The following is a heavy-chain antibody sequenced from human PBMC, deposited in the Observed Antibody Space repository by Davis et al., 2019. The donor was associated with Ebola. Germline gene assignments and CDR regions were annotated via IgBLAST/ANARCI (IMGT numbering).Heavy chain of an antibody. Sequence: PSETLSLTCAVYGCSFSGYYWSWIRQPPGKGLEWIGEINHSGSTNYNPSLRGRVTISVDTSKNQFSLKLSSVTAADTAVYYCARVVQRGFDYWGQGTLVTVSS. J-gene: IGHJ4*02. D-gene: IGHD6-6*01. CDR1: GCSFSGYY. CDR3: ARVVQRGFDY. V-gene: IGHV4-34*01. CDR2: INHSGST.